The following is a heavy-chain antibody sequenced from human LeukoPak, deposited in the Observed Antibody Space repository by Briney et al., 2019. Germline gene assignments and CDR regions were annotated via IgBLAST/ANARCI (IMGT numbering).Heavy chain of an antibody. J-gene: IGHJ4*02. CDR1: GFSFKSYA. V-gene: IGHV3-23*01. CDR3: AKQYVNC. D-gene: IGHD3-16*01. CDR2: LSESGDSS. Sequence: GVTLSFYCAASGFSFKSYAMKWLPQAPGKGWKWVSSLSESGDSSHYADSVKGRFTISRDNSLNTLYLQMNGLTAEDTAVYYCAKQYVNCWGQGTLVTVSS.